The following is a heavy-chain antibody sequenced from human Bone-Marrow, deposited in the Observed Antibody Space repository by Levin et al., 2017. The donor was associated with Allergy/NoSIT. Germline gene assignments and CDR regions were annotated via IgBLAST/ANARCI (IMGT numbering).Heavy chain of an antibody. CDR1: GFTFDDYT. J-gene: IGHJ6*02. D-gene: IGHD3-16*01. V-gene: IGHV3-43*01. Sequence: GGSLRLSCAASGFTFDDYTMHWVRQAPGKGLEWVSLISWDGGSTYYADSVKGRFTISRDNSKNSLYLQMNSLRTEDTALYYCAKDIGGGYGMDVWGQGTTVTVSS. CDR3: AKDIGGGYGMDV. CDR2: ISWDGGST.